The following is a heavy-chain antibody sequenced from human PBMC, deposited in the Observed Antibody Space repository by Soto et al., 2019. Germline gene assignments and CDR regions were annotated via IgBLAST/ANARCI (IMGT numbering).Heavy chain of an antibody. CDR1: GGTFSSYA. J-gene: IGHJ6*02. D-gene: IGHD4-4*01. V-gene: IGHV1-69*01. CDR3: ARDLENTVTTAQKGDYYYYYGMDV. CDR2: IIPIFGTA. Sequence: QVQLVQSGAEEKKPGSSVKVSCKASGGTFSSYAISWVRQAPGQGLEWMGGIIPIFGTANYAQKFQGRVTITADESTSTAYMELSSLRSEDTAVYYCARDLENTVTTAQKGDYYYYYGMDVWGQGTTVTVSS.